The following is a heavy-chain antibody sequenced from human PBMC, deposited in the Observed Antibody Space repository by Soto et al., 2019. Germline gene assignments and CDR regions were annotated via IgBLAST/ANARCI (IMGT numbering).Heavy chain of an antibody. CDR2: IFSNNER. V-gene: IGHV2-26*03. D-gene: IGHD6-13*01. CDR3: ARLVADSSWYHYGLDV. CDR1: GFSLTTGRMG. Sequence: QVTLKESGPVLVKATETLTLICNISGFSLTTGRMGVSWIRQPPGKALEWVALIFSNNERAYSTSLQSRLSISDDTSQSQVVLTMTNVDPVDTATYFCARLVADSSWYHYGLDVWGQGTTVTVS. J-gene: IGHJ6*02.